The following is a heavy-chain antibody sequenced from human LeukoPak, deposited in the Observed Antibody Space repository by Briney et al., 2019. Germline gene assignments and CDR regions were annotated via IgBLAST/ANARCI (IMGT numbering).Heavy chain of an antibody. D-gene: IGHD7-27*01. CDR2: ITGSGGDT. V-gene: IGHV3-23*01. CDR3: AKGAQLGLRIAFDY. Sequence: GGSLRLSCAASGFTFSSYGMSWIRQAPGKGLEWVSGITGSGGDTYYADSVKGRFTISRDNSKNTLYLEMNSLRAEDTAVYYCAKGAQLGLRIAFDYWGQGALVTVSS. J-gene: IGHJ4*02. CDR1: GFTFSSYG.